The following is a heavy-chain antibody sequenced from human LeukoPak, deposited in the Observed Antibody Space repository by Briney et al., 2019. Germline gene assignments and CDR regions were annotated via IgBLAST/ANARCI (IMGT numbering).Heavy chain of an antibody. V-gene: IGHV1-69*05. CDR1: GGTFRSYA. CDR3: ARDYGYNWNYGGGGWFDP. Sequence: SVKVSXKASGGTFRSYAISWVRQAPGQGLEWMGRIIPIFGTANYAQKFQGRVTITTDESTSTAYMELSSLRSEDTAVYYCARDYGYNWNYGGGGWFDPWGQGTLVTVSS. D-gene: IGHD1-7*01. J-gene: IGHJ5*02. CDR2: IIPIFGTA.